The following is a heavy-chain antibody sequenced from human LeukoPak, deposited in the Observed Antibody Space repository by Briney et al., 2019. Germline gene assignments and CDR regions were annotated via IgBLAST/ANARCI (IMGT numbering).Heavy chain of an antibody. D-gene: IGHD3-22*01. Sequence: GGSLRLSCAASGFTVSNNYMSWVRQAPGKGLEWVSVIYSGGSTNYADSVKGRFTISRDNSKNTLYLQMNSLRAEDTAVYYCARDRRGDDSSGYYPEAFDYWGQGTLVTVSS. J-gene: IGHJ4*02. CDR3: ARDRRGDDSSGYYPEAFDY. CDR2: IYSGGST. V-gene: IGHV3-53*05. CDR1: GFTVSNNY.